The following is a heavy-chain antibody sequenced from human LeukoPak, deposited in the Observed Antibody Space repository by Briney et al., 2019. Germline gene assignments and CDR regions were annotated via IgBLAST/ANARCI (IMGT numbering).Heavy chain of an antibody. V-gene: IGHV1-3*01. CDR1: GYTFTSYA. CDR2: INAGNGNT. Sequence: ASVKVSCKASGYTFTSYAMHWVRQAPGQRLEWMGWINAGNGNTKYSRKFQGRVTITRDTSASTAYMELSSLRSEDTAVYYCARDLNYGSGSYFDCWGQGTLVTVSS. CDR3: ARDLNYGSGSYFDC. J-gene: IGHJ4*02. D-gene: IGHD3-10*01.